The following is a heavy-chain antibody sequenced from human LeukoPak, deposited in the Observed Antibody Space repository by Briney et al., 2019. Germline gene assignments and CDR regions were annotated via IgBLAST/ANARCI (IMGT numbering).Heavy chain of an antibody. D-gene: IGHD3-22*01. Sequence: GRSLRLSCAASGFTFSSYAMHWVRQAPGKGLEWVADISYDGSNKYYADSVKGRFTISRDNSKNTLYLQMNSLRAEDTAVYYCARAYYYDSSGYLDYWGQGTLVTVSS. CDR1: GFTFSSYA. CDR2: ISYDGSNK. V-gene: IGHV3-30-3*01. J-gene: IGHJ4*02. CDR3: ARAYYYDSSGYLDY.